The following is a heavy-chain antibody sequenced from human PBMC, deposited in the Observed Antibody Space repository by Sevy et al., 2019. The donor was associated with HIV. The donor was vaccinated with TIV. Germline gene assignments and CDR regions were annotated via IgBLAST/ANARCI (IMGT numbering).Heavy chain of an antibody. Sequence: GGSPRLSCAASGFTFDDYTMHWVRQAPGKGLEWVSLISWDGGSTYYADSVKGRFTISRDNSKNSLYLQMNSLRTEDTALYYCAKGVDTAMGRGGMDVWGQGTTVTVSS. CDR2: ISWDGGST. CDR3: AKGVDTAMGRGGMDV. J-gene: IGHJ6*02. CDR1: GFTFDDYT. D-gene: IGHD5-18*01. V-gene: IGHV3-43*01.